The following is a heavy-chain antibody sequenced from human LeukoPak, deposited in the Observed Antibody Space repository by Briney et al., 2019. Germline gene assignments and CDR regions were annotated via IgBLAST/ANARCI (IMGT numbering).Heavy chain of an antibody. CDR1: GFTFSSYW. J-gene: IGHJ6*03. D-gene: IGHD3-16*02. Sequence: GGSLRLSCAASGFTFSSYWMSWVRQAPGKGLEWVANIKQDGSEKYYVDSVKGRFTISRDNAKNSLYLQMNSLRAEDTAVYYCARDMQGYDYVWGSYRSPFYYYYMDVWGKGTTVTVSS. CDR2: IKQDGSEK. V-gene: IGHV3-7*01. CDR3: ARDMQGYDYVWGSYRSPFYYYYMDV.